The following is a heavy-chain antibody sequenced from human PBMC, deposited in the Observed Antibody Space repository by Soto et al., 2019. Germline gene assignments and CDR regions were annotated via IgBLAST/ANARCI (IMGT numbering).Heavy chain of an antibody. J-gene: IGHJ4*02. V-gene: IGHV1-18*01. D-gene: IGHD6-19*01. CDR3: AREAVSGRTGFDY. CDR2: VNAYNGNT. Sequence: ASVKVSCKASGYTFTSYGISWVRQAPGQGLEWMGWVNAYNGNTNYAQKFQGRVTMATDTSTSTAYMELRSLRSDDTAVYYCAREAVSGRTGFDYWGQGTLVTVSS. CDR1: GYTFTSYG.